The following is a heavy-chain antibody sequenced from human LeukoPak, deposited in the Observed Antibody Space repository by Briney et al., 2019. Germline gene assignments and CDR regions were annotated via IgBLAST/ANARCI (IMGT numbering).Heavy chain of an antibody. CDR1: GYTFTSYG. Sequence: ASVKVSCKASGYTFTSYGINWVRQAPGQGLEWMEWISAYNGYTNYAQKLQGRVTMTKDASTNTAYMELRSLRSDDTAVYYCARLLGSYCSNGVCSPRRPYGMDVWGQGTTVTVSS. V-gene: IGHV1-18*01. CDR2: ISAYNGYT. D-gene: IGHD2-8*01. CDR3: ARLLGSYCSNGVCSPRRPYGMDV. J-gene: IGHJ6*02.